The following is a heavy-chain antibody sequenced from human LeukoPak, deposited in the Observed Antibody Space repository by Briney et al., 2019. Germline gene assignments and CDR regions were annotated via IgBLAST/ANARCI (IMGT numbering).Heavy chain of an antibody. D-gene: IGHD3-10*01. CDR3: AREGFRDAFDI. V-gene: IGHV1-3*01. Sequence: APVKVSCKASGYTFTSYAMHWVRQAPGQRLEWMGWINAGNGNTKYSQKFQGRVTITRDTSASTAYMELSSLRSEDTAVYYCAREGFRDAFDIWGQGTMVTVSS. CDR2: INAGNGNT. CDR1: GYTFTSYA. J-gene: IGHJ3*02.